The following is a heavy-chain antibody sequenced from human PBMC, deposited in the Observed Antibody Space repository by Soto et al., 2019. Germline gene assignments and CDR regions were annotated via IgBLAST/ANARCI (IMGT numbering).Heavy chain of an antibody. CDR1: GFTFSSYG. CDR2: ISYDGSNK. Sequence: HPGASLRLSCAASGFTFSSYGMHWVRQAPGKGLEWVAVISYDGSNKYYADSVKGRFTISRDNSKNTLYLQMNSLRAEDTAVYYCAKENPHIGGNSFGNIDYWGQGTLVTVSS. V-gene: IGHV3-30*18. D-gene: IGHD3-16*01. CDR3: AKENPHIGGNSFGNIDY. J-gene: IGHJ4*02.